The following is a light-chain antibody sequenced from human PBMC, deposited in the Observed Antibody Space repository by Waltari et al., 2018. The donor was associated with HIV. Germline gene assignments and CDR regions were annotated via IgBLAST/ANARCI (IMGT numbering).Light chain of an antibody. J-gene: IGLJ3*02. CDR2: RSH. Sequence: QSVLTQHPSVSGLPGQKVTISCSGSNSDIGVNTVNWYQQFPGRAPKLVAYRSHQRPSGVPVRFSGSKSGTSASLAINGVQAEDEATYFCSAWDDTLHVVFGGGTKLTVL. CDR3: SAWDDTLHVV. V-gene: IGLV1-44*01. CDR1: NSDIGVNT.